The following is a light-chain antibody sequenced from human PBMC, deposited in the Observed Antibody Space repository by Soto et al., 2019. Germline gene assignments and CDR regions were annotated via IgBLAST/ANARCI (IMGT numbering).Light chain of an antibody. CDR3: MQPLQSWT. CDR2: LGS. J-gene: IGKJ1*01. Sequence: DIVMTQSPLSLPVTPLEPACISCXSSQSLLHSNGYNYLDWYLQKPGQSPQLLIYLGSNRASGVPDRFSGSGSGTDFTLKISRVEAEDVGVYYCMQPLQSWTFGQGTKVAIK. CDR1: QSLLHSNGYNY. V-gene: IGKV2-28*01.